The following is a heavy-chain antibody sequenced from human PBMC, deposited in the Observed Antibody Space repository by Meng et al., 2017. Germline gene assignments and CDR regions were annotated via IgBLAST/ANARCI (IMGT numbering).Heavy chain of an antibody. CDR1: GSTFSSYA. D-gene: IGHD2-2*02. CDR3: ARELYLAEFDP. Sequence: QVRLGESGGSWVQPWRSLTLSCAASGSTFSSYAMHWVRQAPGKGLEWEAVISYDGSNKYYADSVKGRFTISRDNSKNTLYLQMNSLRAEDTAVYYCARELYLAEFDPWGQGTLVTVSS. V-gene: IGHV3-30*01. J-gene: IGHJ5*02. CDR2: ISYDGSNK.